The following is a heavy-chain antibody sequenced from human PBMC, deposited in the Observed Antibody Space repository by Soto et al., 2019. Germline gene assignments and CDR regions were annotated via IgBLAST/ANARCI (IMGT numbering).Heavy chain of an antibody. Sequence: QVQLVESGGGVVQPGRSLRLSCAASGFTFSSYGMHWVRQAPGKGLEWVAVISYDGSNKYYADSVKGRFTISRDNSKNTLNLKMNXLRAEDTAVYYCAKDGGGGQHIAAAGTYVWYYFDYWGQGTLVTVSS. CDR2: ISYDGSNK. V-gene: IGHV3-30*18. J-gene: IGHJ4*02. CDR3: AKDGGGGQHIAAAGTYVWYYFDY. CDR1: GFTFSSYG. D-gene: IGHD6-13*01.